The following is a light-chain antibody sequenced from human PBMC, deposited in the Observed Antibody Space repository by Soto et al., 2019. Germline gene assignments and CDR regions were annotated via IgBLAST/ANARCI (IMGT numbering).Light chain of an antibody. Sequence: DIQMTQSPSSLSASVGDRFIITFRASQSISNYLSWYQQKPGKAPKLLINLASILQSGVPSRFTGSGSGTDFTLAISSLQPEDFATYYCQQSSSTPQTFGGGTKVDIK. J-gene: IGKJ4*01. CDR2: LAS. CDR1: QSISNY. CDR3: QQSSSTPQT. V-gene: IGKV1-39*01.